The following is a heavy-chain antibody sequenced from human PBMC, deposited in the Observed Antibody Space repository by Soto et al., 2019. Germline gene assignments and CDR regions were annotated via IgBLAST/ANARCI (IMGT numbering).Heavy chain of an antibody. V-gene: IGHV5-51*01. CDR1: GYSFTSYW. CDR3: XRPHYGGNSGLSDAFDI. CDR2: IYPGDSDT. D-gene: IGHD4-17*01. Sequence: SGESLKISCKGSGYSFTSYWIGWVRQMPGKGLEWMGIIYPGDSDTRYSPSFQGQVTISADKSISTAYLQWSSLKASDTAMYYCXRPHYGGNSGLSDAFDIWGQGTMVTVSS. J-gene: IGHJ3*02.